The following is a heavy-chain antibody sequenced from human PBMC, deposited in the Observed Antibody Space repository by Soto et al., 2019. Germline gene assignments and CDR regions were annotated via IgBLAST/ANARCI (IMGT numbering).Heavy chain of an antibody. Sequence: QVQLVQSGAEVKKPGSSVTVSCKASGGTFSSYAISWVRQAPGQGLEWMGGIIPIFGTANYSQKFQGRVTLTAEESTSTAYMSLSSLRSEDTAVYYCARDNLLTYGMDVWGQGTTVTVSS. CDR2: IIPIFGTA. J-gene: IGHJ6*02. D-gene: IGHD1-26*01. V-gene: IGHV1-69*01. CDR3: ARDNLLTYGMDV. CDR1: GGTFSSYA.